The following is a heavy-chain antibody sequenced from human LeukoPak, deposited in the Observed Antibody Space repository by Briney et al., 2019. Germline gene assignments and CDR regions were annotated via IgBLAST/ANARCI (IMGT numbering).Heavy chain of an antibody. D-gene: IGHD2-15*01. J-gene: IGHJ4*02. CDR2: INHSGST. Sequence: SETLSLTCAVYGGSFSGYYWSWIRQPPGKGLEWIGEINHSGSTNSNPSLKSRVTISVETSKNQFSLKLSSVTAADTAVYYCARGRILRLIDYWGQGTLVTVSA. CDR1: GGSFSGYY. CDR3: ARGRILRLIDY. V-gene: IGHV4-34*01.